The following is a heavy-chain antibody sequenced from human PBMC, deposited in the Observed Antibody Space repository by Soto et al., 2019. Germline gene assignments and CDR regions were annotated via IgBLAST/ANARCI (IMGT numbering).Heavy chain of an antibody. CDR2: ISAYNANT. CDR1: GYTFTTYG. J-gene: IGHJ5*02. D-gene: IGHD4-17*01. Sequence: ASVKVSCKASGYTFTTYGITWVRRAPGQGLEWMGWISAYNANTNYAQKLQGRVTMTTDTSTSTAYMELRSLRSDDTAVYYCARELRPNGDSDWFDPWGQGTLVTVSS. CDR3: ARELRPNGDSDWFDP. V-gene: IGHV1-18*01.